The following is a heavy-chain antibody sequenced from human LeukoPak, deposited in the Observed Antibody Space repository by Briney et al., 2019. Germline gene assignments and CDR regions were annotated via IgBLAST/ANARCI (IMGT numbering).Heavy chain of an antibody. Sequence: GGSLRLSCAASGFTFSSYGMHWVRQAPGKGLEWVAVISYDGSNKYYADSVKGRFTISRDNSKNTLYLQMNSLRAEDTAVYYCAKDMTTVTTTSRYYMDVWGKGTTVTVSS. V-gene: IGHV3-30*18. CDR2: ISYDGSNK. D-gene: IGHD4-17*01. CDR3: AKDMTTVTTTSRYYMDV. J-gene: IGHJ6*03. CDR1: GFTFSSYG.